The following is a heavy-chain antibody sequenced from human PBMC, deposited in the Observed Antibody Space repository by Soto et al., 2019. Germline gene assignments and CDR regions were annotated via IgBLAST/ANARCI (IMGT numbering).Heavy chain of an antibody. CDR2: VSPDGIRT. CDR1: GFTFTRYA. V-gene: IGHV3-23*01. CDR3: AKKYSSDWTTFDF. J-gene: IGHJ4*02. Sequence: GGSLRLSCVGSGFTFTRYAMSWVRQAPGKGLEWVSAVSPDGIRTSYADSVKGRFTISRDNSKNKVYLQMNSLRAEDMAIYYCAKKYSSDWTTFDFWGQGTLGTVSS. D-gene: IGHD6-19*01.